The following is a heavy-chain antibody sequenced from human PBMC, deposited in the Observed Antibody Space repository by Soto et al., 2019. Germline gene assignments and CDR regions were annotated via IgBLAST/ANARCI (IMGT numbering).Heavy chain of an antibody. CDR2: ISGRDGST. V-gene: IGHV3-23*01. CDR3: AKDRLSGSYHRYFDS. J-gene: IGHJ4*02. CDR1: GFTFSTYA. D-gene: IGHD1-26*01. Sequence: EVQLLESGGGLVQPGGSLRLSCAASGFTFSTYAMSWVRQAPGKGLEWVAAISGRDGSTYYADSVKGRFTISRDSSKNTLDLQMNSLRAEDTAVYYCAKDRLSGSYHRYFDSWGQGTLVTVSS.